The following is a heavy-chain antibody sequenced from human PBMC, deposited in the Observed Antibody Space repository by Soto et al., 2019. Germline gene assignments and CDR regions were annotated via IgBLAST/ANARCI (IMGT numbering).Heavy chain of an antibody. D-gene: IGHD2-15*01. V-gene: IGHV3-33*01. CDR1: GFTFSDYG. CDR2: IWFDGSNE. J-gene: IGHJ6*02. Sequence: LRLSCAASGFTFSDYGMHWVRQAPGEGLQWVAVIWFDGSNEHYADSVKGRFTISRDNSKNTLYLQMYSLRAGDTAVYYCARGSLYCSSTSCSYGMDVWGQGTTVTVSS. CDR3: ARGSLYCSSTSCSYGMDV.